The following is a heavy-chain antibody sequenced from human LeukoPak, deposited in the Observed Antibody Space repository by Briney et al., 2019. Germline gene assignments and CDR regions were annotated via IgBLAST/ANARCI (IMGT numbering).Heavy chain of an antibody. D-gene: IGHD3-9*01. CDR3: ARGDVLRYFDWLLYPQGFGY. CDR2: IIPIFGTA. CDR1: GGTFSSYA. Sequence: GASVKVSCKASGGTFSSYAISWVRQAPGQGLEWMGGIIPIFGTANYAQKFQGRVTITADKSTSTAYMELSSLRSEDTAVYYCARGDVLRYFDWLLYPQGFGYWGQGTLVTVSS. V-gene: IGHV1-69*06. J-gene: IGHJ4*02.